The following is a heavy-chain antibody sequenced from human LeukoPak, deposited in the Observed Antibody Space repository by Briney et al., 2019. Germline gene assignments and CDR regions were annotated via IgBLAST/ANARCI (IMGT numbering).Heavy chain of an antibody. CDR2: IYSGGST. CDR3: ARDKGTSYLSSFDY. V-gene: IGHV3-53*01. D-gene: IGHD6-6*01. J-gene: IGHJ4*02. CDR1: GLTVSKNY. Sequence: PGGSLRLSCAASGLTVSKNYMSWVRQAPGKGLESVSVIYSGGSTYYADSVRGRFIISRDDSKNTLYLQMNSLRVEDTAVYYCARDKGTSYLSSFDYWGQGTLVTVSS.